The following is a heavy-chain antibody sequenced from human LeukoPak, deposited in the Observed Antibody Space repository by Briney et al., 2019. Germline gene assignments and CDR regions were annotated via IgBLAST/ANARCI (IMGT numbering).Heavy chain of an antibody. CDR1: GFTFSSYS. D-gene: IGHD6-6*01. CDR2: ISSSSSYI. CDR3: ARDQYSSSPYYFDY. V-gene: IGHV3-21*01. Sequence: GGSLRLSCAASGFTFSSYSMNWVRQAPGKGLEWVSSISSSSSYIYYADSVKGRFTISRDSAKNSLYLQMNSPRAEDTAVYYCARDQYSSSPYYFDYWGQGTLVTVSS. J-gene: IGHJ4*02.